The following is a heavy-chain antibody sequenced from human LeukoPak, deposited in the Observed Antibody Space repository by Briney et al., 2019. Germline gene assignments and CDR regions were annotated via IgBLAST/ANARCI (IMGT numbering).Heavy chain of an antibody. CDR3: AKRKLGSSWSAFDY. D-gene: IGHD6-13*01. Sequence: GGSLRLSCAASGFTFHNYAIHWVRQAPGKGLEWVSLISGDGGRTYYADSVKGRFTISRDNSKNSLYLQMNSLRTEDTALYYCAKRKLGSSWSAFDYWGQGTLVTVSS. J-gene: IGHJ4*02. V-gene: IGHV3-43*02. CDR1: GFTFHNYA. CDR2: ISGDGGRT.